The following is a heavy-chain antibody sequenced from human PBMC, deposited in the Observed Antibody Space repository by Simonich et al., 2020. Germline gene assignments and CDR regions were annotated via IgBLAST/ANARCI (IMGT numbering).Heavy chain of an antibody. Sequence: QVQLVQSGAEVKKPGASVKVSCKASGYTFTSYGISCVRQAPGQGLEWMEGVSAKNGNQTYAQKLQGRVTMTTDTSTSTAYMELRSLRSDDTAVYYCARASRGTWWYYYFDYWGQGTLVTVSS. D-gene: IGHD2-15*01. CDR1: GYTFTSYG. CDR3: ARASRGTWWYYYFDY. CDR2: VSAKNGNQ. J-gene: IGHJ4*02. V-gene: IGHV1-18*01.